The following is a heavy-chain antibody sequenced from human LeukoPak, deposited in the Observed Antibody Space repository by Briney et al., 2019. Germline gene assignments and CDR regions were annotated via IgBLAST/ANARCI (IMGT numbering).Heavy chain of an antibody. Sequence: QAGGSLRLSCAASGIAFSSYWMHWVRQAPGKGLVWVSRINSDESSTSYADSVKGRFTISRDNAKNTLYLQMNSLRAEDTAVYYCARFSPYGGDRYFDYWGQGTLVTVSS. J-gene: IGHJ4*02. CDR2: INSDESST. D-gene: IGHD4-23*01. CDR1: GIAFSSYW. CDR3: ARFSPYGGDRYFDY. V-gene: IGHV3-74*01.